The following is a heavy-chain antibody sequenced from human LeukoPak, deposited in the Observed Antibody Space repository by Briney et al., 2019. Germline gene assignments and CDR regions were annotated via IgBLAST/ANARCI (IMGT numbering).Heavy chain of an antibody. CDR1: GGTFSSYA. CDR2: IIPIFGTA. D-gene: IGHD3-3*01. J-gene: IGHJ4*02. Sequence: SVKVSCKASGGTFSSYAISWVRQAPGQGLEWMGGIIPIFGTANYAQKFQSRVTITADESTSTAYMELSSLRSEDTAVYYCARVVKYYDFWSGYYDYWGQGTLVTVSS. CDR3: ARVVKYYDFWSGYYDY. V-gene: IGHV1-69*13.